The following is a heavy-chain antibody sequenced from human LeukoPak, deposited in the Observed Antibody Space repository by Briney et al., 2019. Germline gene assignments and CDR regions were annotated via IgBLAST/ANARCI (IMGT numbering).Heavy chain of an antibody. Sequence: GGSLRLSCAASGFTFSSYAMSWVRQAPGKGLEWVSSISSSRSDIYYADSVKGRFTISRDNAKNSLYLQMNSLRAEDTAVYYCASSGSYDAFDIWGQGTMVTVSS. CDR3: ASSGSYDAFDI. J-gene: IGHJ3*02. CDR2: ISSSRSDI. D-gene: IGHD3-10*01. CDR1: GFTFSSYA. V-gene: IGHV3-21*04.